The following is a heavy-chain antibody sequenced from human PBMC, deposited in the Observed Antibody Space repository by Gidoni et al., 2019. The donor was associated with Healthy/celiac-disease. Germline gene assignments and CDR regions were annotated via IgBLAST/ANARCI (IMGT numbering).Heavy chain of an antibody. J-gene: IGHJ6*02. D-gene: IGHD3-3*01. CDR3: AMSWRNPYRENYYGMDV. V-gene: IGHV5-51*01. CDR2: IYPGDSDT. CDR1: GYSFTSYW. Sequence: EVQLGQSGAEVTKPGESLTISCEGSGYSFTSYWIGWGRQMPGKGLEWMGIIYPGDSDTRYSPSFQGQVTISADKSISTAYLQWSSRKASDTAMYYCAMSWRNPYRENYYGMDVWGQGTTVTVSS.